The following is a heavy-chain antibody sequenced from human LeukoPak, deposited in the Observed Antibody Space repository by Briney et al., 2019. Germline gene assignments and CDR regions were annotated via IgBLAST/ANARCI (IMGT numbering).Heavy chain of an antibody. Sequence: GGSLRLSCAASGFTFDDYGMSWVRQAPGKGLEWVSGINWNGGGTGYADSVKGRFTIARDNAKNSLYLVMNSLRAEDTAFYYCARVQDRYNSGSGFDYWGQGTLVTVSS. J-gene: IGHJ4*02. CDR2: INWNGGGT. CDR1: GFTFDDYG. V-gene: IGHV3-20*04. D-gene: IGHD3-10*01. CDR3: ARVQDRYNSGSGFDY.